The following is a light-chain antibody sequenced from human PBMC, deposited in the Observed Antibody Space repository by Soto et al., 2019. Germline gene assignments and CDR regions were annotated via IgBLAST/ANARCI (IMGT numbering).Light chain of an antibody. V-gene: IGLV2-11*01. J-gene: IGLJ1*01. CDR3: CSYAGSYPFV. CDR1: SSGVGGYNY. Sequence: QSALPQPRSVSGSPGQSVTISCTGTSSGVGGYNYVSWYQHHPGKAPKLMIDDVDTRPSGVPGRFSGSKSGNTASLTISGLQAEYEADYCCCSYAGSYPFVFGTGTKLTVL. CDR2: DVD.